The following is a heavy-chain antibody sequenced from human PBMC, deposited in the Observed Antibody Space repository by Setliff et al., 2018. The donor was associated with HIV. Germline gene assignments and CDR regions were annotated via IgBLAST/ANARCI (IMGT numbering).Heavy chain of an antibody. V-gene: IGHV3-23*01. J-gene: IGHJ4*02. CDR2: ISGGGGST. CDR3: AKNRNRYYYDNSGYPDY. CDR1: GFTFSNYA. D-gene: IGHD3-22*01. Sequence: GGSLRLSCAASGFTFSNYAVSWVRQAPGKGLEWVSLISGGGGSTYYADSVKARFTISRDNSKNTLYLQMNSLRAEDTAVYYCAKNRNRYYYDNSGYPDYWGQGTLVTVSS.